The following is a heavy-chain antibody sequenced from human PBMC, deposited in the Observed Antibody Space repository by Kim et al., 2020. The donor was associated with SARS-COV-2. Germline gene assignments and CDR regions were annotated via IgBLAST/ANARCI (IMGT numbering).Heavy chain of an antibody. CDR2: IYYSGST. CDR3: ARHYSSSSYLHWYFDL. J-gene: IGHJ2*01. D-gene: IGHD6-13*01. Sequence: SETLSLTCTVSGGSISSYYWSWIRQPPGKGLEWIGYIYYSGSTNYNPSLKSRVTISVDTSKNQFSLKLSSVTAADTAVYYCARHYSSSSYLHWYFDLWGRGTLVTVSS. V-gene: IGHV4-59*01. CDR1: GGSISSYY.